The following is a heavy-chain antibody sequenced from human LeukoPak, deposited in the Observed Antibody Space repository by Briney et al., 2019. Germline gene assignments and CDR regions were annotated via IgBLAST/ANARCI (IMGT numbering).Heavy chain of an antibody. V-gene: IGHV3-23*01. Sequence: PGGSLRLSCAASGFTFSSYAMSWVRQAPGKGLEWVSAISGSGGSTYYADSVKGRFTISRDNSKNTLYLQMNSLRAEDTAVYYCAKDEEEATVPPTYYFDYWGQGTLVTVSS. CDR3: AKDEEEATVPPTYYFDY. CDR2: ISGSGGST. J-gene: IGHJ4*02. D-gene: IGHD1-26*01. CDR1: GFTFSSYA.